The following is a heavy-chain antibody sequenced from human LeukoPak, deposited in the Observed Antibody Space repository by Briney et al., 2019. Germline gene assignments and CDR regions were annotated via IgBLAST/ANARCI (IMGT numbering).Heavy chain of an antibody. CDR1: GGTFSSYA. Sequence: SVKVSCKASGGTFSSYAISWVRQAPGQGLEWMGGIIPIFGTANYAQKFQGRVTITADESTSTAYMELSSLRSEDTAVYYCARSGAWRRYNWNVGFDYWGQGTLVTASS. V-gene: IGHV1-69*13. CDR3: ARSGAWRRYNWNVGFDY. D-gene: IGHD1-1*01. J-gene: IGHJ4*02. CDR2: IIPIFGTA.